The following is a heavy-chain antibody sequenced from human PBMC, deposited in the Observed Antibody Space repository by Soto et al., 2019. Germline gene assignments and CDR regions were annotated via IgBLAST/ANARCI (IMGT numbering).Heavy chain of an antibody. D-gene: IGHD3-10*01. CDR1: GFTFSKAW. CDR2: IMSKTDGGTT. J-gene: IGHJ5*02. Sequence: GGSLRLSCATSGFTFSKAWVGWVRQAPGKGLEWVGRIMSKTDGGTTDYAAPVKGRFTISRDDSENTLYLQMNSLKTEDTAVYYCTTTYGSGPWGQGTLVTVSS. CDR3: TTTYGSGP. V-gene: IGHV3-15*01.